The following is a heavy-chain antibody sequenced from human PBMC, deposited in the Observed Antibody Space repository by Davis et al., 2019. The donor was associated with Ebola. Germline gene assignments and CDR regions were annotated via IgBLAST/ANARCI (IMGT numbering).Heavy chain of an antibody. D-gene: IGHD5-18*01. Sequence: ASVKVSCKASGYTFTSYAMHWVRQAPGQRLEWMGWISAYNGNTNYAQKLQGRVTMTTDTSTSTAYMELRSLRSDDTAVYYCATDRGYSYGYDYWGQGTLVTVSS. CDR3: ATDRGYSYGYDY. CDR1: GYTFTSYA. CDR2: ISAYNGNT. V-gene: IGHV1-18*01. J-gene: IGHJ4*02.